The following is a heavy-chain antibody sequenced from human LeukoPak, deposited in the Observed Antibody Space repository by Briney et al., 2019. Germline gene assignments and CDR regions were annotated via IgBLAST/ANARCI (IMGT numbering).Heavy chain of an antibody. CDR1: GFTFSSYS. J-gene: IGHJ4*02. V-gene: IGHV3-48*01. D-gene: IGHD1-26*01. CDR2: TSRSSSII. CDR3: ARGSTQSHFEY. Sequence: GGSLRLSCAASGFTFSSYSMNWVRQAPGKGLEWVSYTSRSSSIIEYADSVKGRFTISRDNAKNSPYLQMNSLRAEDTAVYYCARGSTQSHFEYWGQGTLVTVSS.